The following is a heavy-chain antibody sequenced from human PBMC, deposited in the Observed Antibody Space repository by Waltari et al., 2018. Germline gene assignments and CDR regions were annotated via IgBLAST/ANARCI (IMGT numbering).Heavy chain of an antibody. CDR3: ARLGLEWLQSQEYYFDY. D-gene: IGHD3-3*01. CDR1: GGSISSHY. V-gene: IGHV4-59*11. J-gene: IGHJ4*02. CDR2: IYYSGST. Sequence: QVQLQESGPGLVKPSETLSLTCTVSGGSISSHYWSWIRQPPGKGLEWIGYIYYSGSTNDNPSLKSRVTISVDTAKNQCSLKLSSVTAADTAVYYCARLGLEWLQSQEYYFDYWGQGTLVTVSS.